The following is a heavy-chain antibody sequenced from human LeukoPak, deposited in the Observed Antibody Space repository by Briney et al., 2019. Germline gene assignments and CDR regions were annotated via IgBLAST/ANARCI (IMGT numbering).Heavy chain of an antibody. CDR2: ISGSGGST. J-gene: IGHJ4*02. CDR3: AEGSSGYYRETFDY. D-gene: IGHD3-22*01. Sequence: GGSLRLSCAASGFTFSSYAMSWVRQAPGKGLEWVSAISGSGGSTYYADSVKGRFTISRDNSKNTLYLQMNSLRAEDTAVYYCAEGSSGYYRETFDYWGQGTLVTVSS. CDR1: GFTFSSYA. V-gene: IGHV3-23*01.